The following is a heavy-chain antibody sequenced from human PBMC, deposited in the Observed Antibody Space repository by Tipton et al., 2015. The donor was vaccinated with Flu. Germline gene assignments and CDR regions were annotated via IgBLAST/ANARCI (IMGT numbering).Heavy chain of an antibody. CDR2: INTYNGNT. CDR1: GYTFINHG. D-gene: IGHD6-19*01. Sequence: QLVQYGAEVKKPGASVKVSCKASGYTFINHGISWVRQAPGQGLEWMGWINTYNGNTNYAQKFQGRITMTTDTSTTTAYMELRSLRSDDTAVYFCARDTSGWLNTDFWGQGTLVTVSP. V-gene: IGHV1-18*01. J-gene: IGHJ4*02. CDR3: ARDTSGWLNTDF.